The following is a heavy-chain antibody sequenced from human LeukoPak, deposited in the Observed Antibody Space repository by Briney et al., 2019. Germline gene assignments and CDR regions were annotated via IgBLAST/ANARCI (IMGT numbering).Heavy chain of an antibody. Sequence: HSAVTLTLSCAASGVTVSSNYMSWVRPAPGKGLEWVSILYSGGSTYYADSVKSRFTISRENSNNTLYLQMNSLSAEDTVVYYCARDRNSGYHLWHWGQGNLVTVSS. CDR3: ARDRNSGYHLWH. D-gene: IGHD3-22*01. J-gene: IGHJ4*02. V-gene: IGHV3-66*01. CDR1: GVTVSSNY. CDR2: LYSGGST.